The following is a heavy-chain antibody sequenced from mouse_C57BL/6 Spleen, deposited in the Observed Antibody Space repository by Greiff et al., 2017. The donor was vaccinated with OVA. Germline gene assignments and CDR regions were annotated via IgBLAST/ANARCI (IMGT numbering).Heavy chain of an antibody. D-gene: IGHD2-3*01. Sequence: VQLQQSGTVLARPGASVKMSCKTSGYTFTSYWMHWVKQRPGQGLEWIGAIYPGNSDTSYNQKFKGKAKLTAVTSASTAYRELSSLTNEDYAVYYCTRGDGQCAYGGQGTLVTGSA. J-gene: IGHJ3*01. CDR3: TRGDGQCAY. CDR2: IYPGNSDT. CDR1: GYTFTSYW. V-gene: IGHV1-5*01.